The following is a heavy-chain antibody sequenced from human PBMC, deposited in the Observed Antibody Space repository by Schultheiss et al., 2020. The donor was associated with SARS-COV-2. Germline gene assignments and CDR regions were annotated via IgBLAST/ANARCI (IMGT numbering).Heavy chain of an antibody. CDR2: INEDGSTT. J-gene: IGHJ4*02. CDR3: ARDLSGREDY. CDR1: GFTFGNYW. V-gene: IGHV3-74*01. D-gene: IGHD3-10*01. Sequence: GGSLRLSCAASGFTFGNYWMYWVRQAPGKGLMWVSRINEDGSTTNHADSVKGRFTISRDNAKNTLYLQLNSLRGEDTAVYYCARDLSGREDYWGQGTLVTVSS.